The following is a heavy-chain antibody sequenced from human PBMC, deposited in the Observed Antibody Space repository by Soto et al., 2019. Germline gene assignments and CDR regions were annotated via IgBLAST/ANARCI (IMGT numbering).Heavy chain of an antibody. J-gene: IGHJ4*02. CDR2: MSKDGRTK. V-gene: IGHV3-30*18. D-gene: IGHD6-19*01. Sequence: GGSLRLYCAASGVTFSGYGMHWVRQAPGQGQEWVASMSKDGRTKYYADSVRSGFTISRDNSKGTLDLQMDSLRVEDKAIYYSAKDRVSEHNSGWPQGHWGQGTLVTVSS. CDR1: GVTFSGYG. CDR3: AKDRVSEHNSGWPQGH.